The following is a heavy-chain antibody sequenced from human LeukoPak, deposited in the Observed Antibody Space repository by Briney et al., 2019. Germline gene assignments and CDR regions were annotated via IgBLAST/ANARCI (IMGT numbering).Heavy chain of an antibody. D-gene: IGHD4-11*01. Sequence: SETLSLTCAVSGYSISSGYYWGWIRQPPGKGLEWIGSIYHSGSTYYNPSLKSRVTISVDTSKNQFSLKLSSVTAADTAVYYCAREEEYSNYGRDWCDPWGQGTLVTVSS. J-gene: IGHJ5*02. CDR1: GYSISSGYY. CDR3: AREEEYSNYGRDWCDP. V-gene: IGHV4-38-2*02. CDR2: IYHSGST.